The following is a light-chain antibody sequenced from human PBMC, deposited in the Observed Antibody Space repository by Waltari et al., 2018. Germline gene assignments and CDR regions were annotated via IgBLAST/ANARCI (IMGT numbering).Light chain of an antibody. CDR1: RSDVGAYNY. CDR2: EVS. V-gene: IGLV2-8*01. CDR3: SSYAGSNFWV. Sequence: QSALTQPPPASGSPGPSVTISCTGTRSDVGAYNYVSWYQQHPGKAPKLMIYEVSTRPSGVPDRFSGSKSGNTASLTVSGLQAEDEADYYCSSYAGSNFWVFGGGTKLTVL. J-gene: IGLJ3*02.